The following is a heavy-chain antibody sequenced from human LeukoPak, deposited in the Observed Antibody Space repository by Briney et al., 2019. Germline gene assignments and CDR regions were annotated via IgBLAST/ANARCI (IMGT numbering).Heavy chain of an antibody. CDR3: AREIGSYGLRR. Sequence: ASVKVSCKASGYTFTSYYMHWVRQAPGQGLEWMGIINPRGGSTSYAQKFQGRVTMTRDMSTSTVYMELSSLRSEDTAVYYCAREIGSYGLRRWGRGTLVTVSS. D-gene: IGHD1-26*01. J-gene: IGHJ4*02. CDR2: INPRGGST. V-gene: IGHV1-46*01. CDR1: GYTFTSYY.